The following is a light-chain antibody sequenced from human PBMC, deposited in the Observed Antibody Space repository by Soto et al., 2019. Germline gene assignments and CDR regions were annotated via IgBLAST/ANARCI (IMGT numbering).Light chain of an antibody. CDR2: DAS. Sequence: DIQMTQSPSTLSTSVGERVTIGFRASQSISNRVAWYQQKPGKAPKLLIYDASTLESGVPSRFSGSGSGTEFTLTVSGLQPDDFATYYCQQYNSYLTFGPGTKVDIK. CDR1: QSISNR. J-gene: IGKJ3*01. CDR3: QQYNSYLT. V-gene: IGKV1-5*01.